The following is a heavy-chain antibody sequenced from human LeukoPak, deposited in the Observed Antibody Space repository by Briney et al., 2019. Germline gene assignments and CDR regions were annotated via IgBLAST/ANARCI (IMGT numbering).Heavy chain of an antibody. CDR1: GFTFSTYA. J-gene: IGHJ4*02. Sequence: GGSLRLSCAASGFTFSTYAMSWGRQAPGTGLEWVSTISGNAGRTYYADSVQGRFTISRDNSKNTLYLQMNSLRAEDTAVYYCANDGRLSGSYGDLDYWGQGTLVTVSS. D-gene: IGHD1-26*01. CDR3: ANDGRLSGSYGDLDY. V-gene: IGHV3-23*01. CDR2: ISGNAGRT.